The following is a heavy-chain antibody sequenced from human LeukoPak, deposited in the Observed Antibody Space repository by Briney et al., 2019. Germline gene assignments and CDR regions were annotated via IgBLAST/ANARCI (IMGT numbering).Heavy chain of an antibody. V-gene: IGHV1-18*01. Sequence: GASVKVSCKASGYTFTSYGISWVRQAPGQGLEWMGWISAYNGNTNYAQKLQGRVTMTTDTSTSTAYMELRSLRSGDTAVYYCARDLIAAAGTGDNWFDPWGQGTLVTVSS. CDR3: ARDLIAAAGTGDNWFDP. D-gene: IGHD6-13*01. J-gene: IGHJ5*02. CDR1: GYTFTSYG. CDR2: ISAYNGNT.